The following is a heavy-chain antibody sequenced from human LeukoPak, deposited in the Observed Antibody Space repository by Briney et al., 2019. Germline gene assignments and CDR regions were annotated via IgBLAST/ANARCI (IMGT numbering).Heavy chain of an antibody. V-gene: IGHV1-2*02. CDR1: GCTFTGYY. Sequence: ASVKVSCKASGCTFTGYYMHWVRQAPGQGLEWMGWINPNSGGTNYAQKFRGRVTMTRDTSISTAYMELSRLRSDDTAVYYCARGKTYYYDSSGLNGVDYWGQGTLVTVSS. J-gene: IGHJ4*02. D-gene: IGHD3-22*01. CDR3: ARGKTYYYDSSGLNGVDY. CDR2: INPNSGGT.